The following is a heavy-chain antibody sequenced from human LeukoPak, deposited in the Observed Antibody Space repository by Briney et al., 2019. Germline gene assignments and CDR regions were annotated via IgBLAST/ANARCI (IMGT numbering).Heavy chain of an antibody. CDR2: ISSSGSTI. D-gene: IGHD3-9*01. V-gene: IGHV3-48*03. CDR1: GFTFSSYG. CDR3: ARDQRYFDWLPFDY. J-gene: IGHJ4*02. Sequence: GGSLRLSCAASGFTFSSYGMNWVRQAPGKGLEWVSYISSSGSTIYYADSVKGRFTISRDNAKNSLYLQMNSLRAEDTAVYYCARDQRYFDWLPFDYWGQGTLVTVSS.